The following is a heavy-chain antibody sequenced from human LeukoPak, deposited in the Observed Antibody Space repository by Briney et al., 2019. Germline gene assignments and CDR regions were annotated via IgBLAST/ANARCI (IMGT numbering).Heavy chain of an antibody. CDR1: GGSISSSSYY. CDR2: IYYSGST. CDR3: ARHAITIFGVATVDAFDI. Sequence: PSETLSLTCTVSGGSISSSSYYWGWIRQPPGKGLEWIGSIYYSGSTYYNPSLKSRVTISVDTSKNQFSLKLSSVTAADTAVYYCARHAITIFGVATVDAFDIWGQGTMVTVSS. V-gene: IGHV4-39*01. J-gene: IGHJ3*02. D-gene: IGHD3-3*01.